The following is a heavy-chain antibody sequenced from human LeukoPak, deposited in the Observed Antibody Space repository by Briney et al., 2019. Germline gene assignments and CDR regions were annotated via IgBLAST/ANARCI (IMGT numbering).Heavy chain of an antibody. D-gene: IGHD3-22*01. CDR2: IYTSGST. V-gene: IGHV4-61*02. CDR3: ARERSAYYYDSSGSFDY. Sequence: SETLSLTCTVSGGSISSSSYYWSWIRQPAGKGLEWIGRIYTSGSTNYNPSLKSRVTMSVDTSKNQFSLKLSSVTAADTAVYYCARERSAYYYDSSGSFDYWGQGTLVTVSS. CDR1: GGSISSSSYY. J-gene: IGHJ4*02.